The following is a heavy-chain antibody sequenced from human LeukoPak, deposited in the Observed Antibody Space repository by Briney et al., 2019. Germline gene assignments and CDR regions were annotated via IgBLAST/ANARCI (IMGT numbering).Heavy chain of an antibody. V-gene: IGHV1-18*01. D-gene: IGHD6-13*01. J-gene: IGHJ6*03. CDR3: ARLSSSSWYRPYYYYFMVV. Sequence: ASVKVSYKSSVYTFTSYGTSWVRQAPAQGLEWMGRVSAYNGGTNNPQKFQGRVTMTTDTSTRTTFMELRGLRSDDTAVCYCARLSSSSWYRPYYYYFMVVWGKGTTVTVSS. CDR1: VYTFTSYG. CDR2: VSAYNGGT.